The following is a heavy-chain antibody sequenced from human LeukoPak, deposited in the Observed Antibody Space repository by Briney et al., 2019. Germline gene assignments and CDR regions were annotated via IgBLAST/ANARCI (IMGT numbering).Heavy chain of an antibody. Sequence: ASVKVSCKASGYNFISYYMHWVRQAPGQGLEWMGIINPSGGSTSYAQKFQDRVTMTRDTSTSAVYMELSSLKSEDTAVYYCAREDVVLVDAVRYYYYGMDVWGQGTTVTVSS. D-gene: IGHD2-8*01. CDR1: GYNFISYY. CDR3: AREDVVLVDAVRYYYYGMDV. V-gene: IGHV1-46*01. CDR2: INPSGGST. J-gene: IGHJ6*02.